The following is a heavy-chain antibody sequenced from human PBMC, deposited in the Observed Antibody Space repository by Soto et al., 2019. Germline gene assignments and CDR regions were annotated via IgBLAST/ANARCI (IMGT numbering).Heavy chain of an antibody. Sequence: GGSLRLSCAASGFSFSRYAMIWVRQAPGKGQEWVSGITGSGGTIEYAASVKGRFTISRDNSKNQFSLKLRSVTAADTAIYYCARHGGYYFDYWGQGTLVTVSS. CDR1: GFSFSRYA. J-gene: IGHJ4*02. CDR3: ARHGGYYFDY. CDR2: ITGSGGTI. V-gene: IGHV3-23*01.